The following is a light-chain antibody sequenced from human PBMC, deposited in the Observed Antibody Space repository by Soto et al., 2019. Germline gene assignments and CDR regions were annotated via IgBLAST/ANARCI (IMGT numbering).Light chain of an antibody. CDR1: QSISIW. CDR3: QQYNSYSYT. Sequence: DIQMTQSPSTLSAFVGDRVTITCRASQSISIWLAWYQQKPGKAPKLLIYGASTLESGVPSRFSGSGSGTEFTLTISSLQPDDFATYYCQQYNSYSYTFGQGTKVDIK. CDR2: GAS. V-gene: IGKV1-5*01. J-gene: IGKJ2*01.